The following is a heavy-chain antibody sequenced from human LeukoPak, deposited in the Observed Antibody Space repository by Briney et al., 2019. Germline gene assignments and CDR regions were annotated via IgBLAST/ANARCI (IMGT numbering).Heavy chain of an antibody. CDR3: ARDRNPWYSSGWYFVHTLDI. V-gene: IGHV1-18*04. CDR2: IGSYNGNT. Sequence: ASVKDSCKASGYTFTGYYMHWVRQAPGQGLEWMGWIGSYNGNTNYAEKFQDRVTLTTDTSTSTAYMELRSLRSDDTAVYYCARDRNPWYSSGWYFVHTLDIWGLGTMVTVSS. J-gene: IGHJ3*02. D-gene: IGHD6-19*01. CDR1: GYTFTGYY.